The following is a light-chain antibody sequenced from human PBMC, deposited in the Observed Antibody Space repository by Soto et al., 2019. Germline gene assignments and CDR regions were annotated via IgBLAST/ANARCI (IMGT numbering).Light chain of an antibody. CDR1: SSDVGRYNL. CDR2: EAS. Sequence: QAASVSGSPGQSITISCTGTSSDVGRYNLVSWYQHHPGKAPKLMIFEASKRPSGVSNRFSGSKSGNTASLTISGLQAEDEADYYCCSYAGSSAFVVFGGGTKLTVL. V-gene: IGLV2-23*02. J-gene: IGLJ2*01. CDR3: CSYAGSSAFVV.